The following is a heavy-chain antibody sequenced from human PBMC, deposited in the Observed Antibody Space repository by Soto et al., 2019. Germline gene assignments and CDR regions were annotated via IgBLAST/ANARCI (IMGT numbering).Heavy chain of an antibody. CDR1: GFSLSTSGVG. Sequence: QITLKESGPTLVKPTQTLTLTCTFSGFSLSTSGVGVGWIRQPPGKALEWLGVIYWDDDKRYSPSLKTRLTITKDTSKNQVVLTMTNMDPVDTATYYCAHNTLETDYYGSGSYPYYFDYWGQGTLVTVSS. CDR2: IYWDDDK. D-gene: IGHD3-10*01. CDR3: AHNTLETDYYGSGSYPYYFDY. V-gene: IGHV2-5*02. J-gene: IGHJ4*02.